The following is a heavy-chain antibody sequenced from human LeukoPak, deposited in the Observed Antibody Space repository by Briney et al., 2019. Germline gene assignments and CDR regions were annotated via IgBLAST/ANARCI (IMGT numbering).Heavy chain of an antibody. D-gene: IGHD1-26*01. CDR2: IIPILGIA. V-gene: IGHV1-69*04. CDR3: ARAIVGAHPYYYYGMDV. Sequence: ASVKVSCKASGGTFSSYAISWVRQAPGQGLEWMGRIIPILGIANYAQKFQGRVTITADKSTSTAYMELSSLRSEDTAVYYCARAIVGAHPYYYYGMDVWGQGTTVTVSS. CDR1: GGTFSSYA. J-gene: IGHJ6*02.